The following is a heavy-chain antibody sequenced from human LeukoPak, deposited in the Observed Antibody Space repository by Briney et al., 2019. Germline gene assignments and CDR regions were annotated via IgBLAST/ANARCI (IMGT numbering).Heavy chain of an antibody. V-gene: IGHV4-39*07. CDR1: GGSISSSYSY. CDR3: ARVSDLHYYDSSGYLVGYFDY. CDR2: IYYSGST. Sequence: PSETLSLTCTVSGGSISSSYSYWGWIRQPPGKGLEWIGNIYYSGSTYYSPSLTSRVTVSVDTSKNQFSLKLSSVTAADAAVYYCARVSDLHYYDSSGYLVGYFDYWGQGTLVTVSS. D-gene: IGHD3-22*01. J-gene: IGHJ4*02.